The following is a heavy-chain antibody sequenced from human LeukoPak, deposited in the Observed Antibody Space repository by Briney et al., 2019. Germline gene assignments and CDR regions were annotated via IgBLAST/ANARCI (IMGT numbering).Heavy chain of an antibody. CDR1: GGSISSGSYY. CDR2: IYTSGST. CDR3: AREEATYYYDSSGFGD. D-gene: IGHD3-22*01. V-gene: IGHV4-61*02. Sequence: PSQTLSLTCTVSGGSISSGSYYWSWIRQPARKGLEWIGRIYTSGSTNYNPSLKSRVTISVDTSRNQFSLKLSSVTAADTAVYYCAREEATYYYDSSGFGDWGQGTLVTVSS. J-gene: IGHJ4*02.